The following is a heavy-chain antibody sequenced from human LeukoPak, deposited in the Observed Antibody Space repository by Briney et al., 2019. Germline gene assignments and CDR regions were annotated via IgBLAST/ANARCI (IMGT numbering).Heavy chain of an antibody. Sequence: GGSLRLSCAASGFTFSSYSMNWVRQAPGKGLEWVSYISSSGSTIYYADSVKGRFTISRDNGKNSLYLQMNSLRAEDTAVYYCAMGDQQYYYYMDVWGKGTTVTVSS. CDR1: GFTFSSYS. V-gene: IGHV3-48*01. D-gene: IGHD3-16*01. CDR2: ISSSGSTI. CDR3: AMGDQQYYYYMDV. J-gene: IGHJ6*03.